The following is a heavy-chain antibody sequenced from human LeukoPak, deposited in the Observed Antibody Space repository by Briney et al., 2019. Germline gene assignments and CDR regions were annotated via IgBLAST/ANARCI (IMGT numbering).Heavy chain of an antibody. J-gene: IGHJ3*02. CDR1: GFTFSSYA. CDR2: ISYDGSNK. CDR3: ARERRMGGSAFDI. V-gene: IGHV3-30-3*01. Sequence: PGRSLRLSCAASGFTFSSYAMHWVRQAPGKGLEWVAVISYDGSNKYYADSVKGRFTISRDNSKNTLYLQMNSLRAEDTAVYYCARERRMGGSAFDIWGQGTMVTVSS. D-gene: IGHD3-16*01.